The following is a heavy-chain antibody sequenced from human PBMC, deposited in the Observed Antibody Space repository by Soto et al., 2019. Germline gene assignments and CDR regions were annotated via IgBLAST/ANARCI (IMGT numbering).Heavy chain of an antibody. V-gene: IGHV3-23*01. Sequence: EVQLLESGGGLVQPGGSLRLSCAASGFTFSSYAMSWVRQAPGKGLEWVSAISGSGGSTYYADSVKGRFTISRDNXRNTLYLQMNSLRAEDTAVYYCAKSDCSGGSCYFDYWGQGTLVTVSS. CDR2: ISGSGGST. D-gene: IGHD2-15*01. J-gene: IGHJ4*02. CDR1: GFTFSSYA. CDR3: AKSDCSGGSCYFDY.